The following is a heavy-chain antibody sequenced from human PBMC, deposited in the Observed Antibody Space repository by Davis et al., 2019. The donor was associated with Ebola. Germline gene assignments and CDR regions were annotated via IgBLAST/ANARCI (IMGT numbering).Heavy chain of an antibody. J-gene: IGHJ4*02. CDR1: GFTFRDYS. D-gene: IGHD2/OR15-2a*01. V-gene: IGHV3-48*02. CDR3: ARDRCNSGACAQGSLDY. Sequence: GESLKISCAASGFTFRDYSMNRVRQAPGKGLEWVSFISSRSKTIYYADAVKGRLTISRDNDKNSLYLKMNSLRDEDTAVYYCARDRCNSGACAQGSLDYWGQGSLVSVSS. CDR2: ISSRSKTI.